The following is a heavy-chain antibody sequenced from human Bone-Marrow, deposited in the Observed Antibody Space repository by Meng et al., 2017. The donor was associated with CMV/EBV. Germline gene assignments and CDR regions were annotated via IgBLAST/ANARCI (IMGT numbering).Heavy chain of an antibody. CDR3: ARARSYGMDV. Sequence: GESLKISCAASGFTFSSYSMNWVRQAAGKGLEWVSSISSSSSYIYYADSVKGRFTISRDNAKNSLYLQMNSLRAEDTAVYYCARARSYGMDVWGQGTTVTVSS. V-gene: IGHV3-21*01. CDR2: ISSSSSYI. CDR1: GFTFSSYS. J-gene: IGHJ6*02.